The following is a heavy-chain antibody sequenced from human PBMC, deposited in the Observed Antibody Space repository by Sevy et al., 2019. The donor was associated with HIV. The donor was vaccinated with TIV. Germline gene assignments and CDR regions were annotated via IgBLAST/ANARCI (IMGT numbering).Heavy chain of an antibody. CDR2: LSAYNGNT. Sequence: ASVKVSCKASGYTFSNYGITWVRQAPGQGLELMGWLSAYNGNTKYSQNFQDRVTMTTDTSTSTAYMELRSLRYDDTAVYYCARDTLLDYYDSSGSSWFDSWGQRVLVTVSS. CDR3: ARDTLLDYYDSSGSSWFDS. V-gene: IGHV1-18*01. CDR1: GYTFSNYG. J-gene: IGHJ5*01. D-gene: IGHD3-22*01.